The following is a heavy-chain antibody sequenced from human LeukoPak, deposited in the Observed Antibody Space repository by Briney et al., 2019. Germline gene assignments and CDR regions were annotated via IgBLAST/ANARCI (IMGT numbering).Heavy chain of an antibody. CDR1: GYTFTNYG. V-gene: IGHV1-18*01. CDR3: ARDRGSYDSSGSSY. J-gene: IGHJ4*02. CDR2: ISAYNGNT. D-gene: IGHD3-22*01. Sequence: ASVSVSCTASGYTFTNYGISWVRQAPGQGLEWMGWISAYNGNTYSAQKFQGRVTMTTDTSTSTAYMELRSLRSDDTAMYYCARDRGSYDSSGSSYWGQGTLVTVSS.